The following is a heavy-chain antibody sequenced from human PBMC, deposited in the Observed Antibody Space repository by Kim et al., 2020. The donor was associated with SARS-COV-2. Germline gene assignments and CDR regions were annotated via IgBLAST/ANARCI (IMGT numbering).Heavy chain of an antibody. CDR2: INTNTGNP. CDR1: GYTFTSYA. D-gene: IGHD3-3*01. CDR3: ARDTSRHPYYDFWSGRRENPLDY. J-gene: IGHJ4*02. V-gene: IGHV7-4-1*02. Sequence: ASVKVSCKASGYTFTSYAMNWVRQAPGQGLEWMGWINTNTGNPTYAQGFTGRFVFSLDTSVSTAYLQISSLKAEDTAVYYCARDTSRHPYYDFWSGRRENPLDYWGQGTLVTVSS.